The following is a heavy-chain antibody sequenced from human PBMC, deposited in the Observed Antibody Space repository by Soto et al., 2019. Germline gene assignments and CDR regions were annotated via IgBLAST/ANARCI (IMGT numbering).Heavy chain of an antibody. Sequence: TSETLSLTCTVSGGSISSYYWSWIRQPPGKGLEWIGYIYYSGSTNYNPSLKSRVTISVGTSKNQFSLKLSSVTAADTAVYYCARDLTTVTTSGYYYYGMDVWGQGTTVTVS. V-gene: IGHV4-59*01. CDR3: ARDLTTVTTSGYYYYGMDV. CDR2: IYYSGST. CDR1: GGSISSYY. J-gene: IGHJ6*02. D-gene: IGHD4-17*01.